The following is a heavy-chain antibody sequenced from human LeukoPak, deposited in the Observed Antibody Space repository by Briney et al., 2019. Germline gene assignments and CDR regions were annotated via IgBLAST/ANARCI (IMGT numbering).Heavy chain of an antibody. CDR2: ISAYNGNT. J-gene: IGHJ6*03. CDR3: ARGLVRRRPLSYMDV. CDR1: GYTFTSYG. V-gene: IGHV1-18*01. D-gene: IGHD3-10*01. Sequence: ASVKVSCKASGYTFTSYGISWVRQAPGQGLEWMGWISAYNGNTNYAQKLQGRVTMTTDTSTSTAYMELRSLRSDDTAVYYCARGLVRRRPLSYMDVWGKGTTVTVSS.